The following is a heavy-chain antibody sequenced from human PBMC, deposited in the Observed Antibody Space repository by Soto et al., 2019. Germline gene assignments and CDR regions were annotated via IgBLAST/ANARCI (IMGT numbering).Heavy chain of an antibody. CDR1: GYTFTSYG. CDR3: ARTAMALRDPFYYYGMDV. Sequence: QVQLVQSGAEVKKPGASVKVSCKASGYTFTSYGISWVRQAPGQGLEWMGWISAYNGNINYAQKLQGRVTMTTDTATSTAYMELRSLRSDDTAVYYCARTAMALRDPFYYYGMDVWGQGTTVTVSS. D-gene: IGHD5-18*01. J-gene: IGHJ6*02. V-gene: IGHV1-18*01. CDR2: ISAYNGNI.